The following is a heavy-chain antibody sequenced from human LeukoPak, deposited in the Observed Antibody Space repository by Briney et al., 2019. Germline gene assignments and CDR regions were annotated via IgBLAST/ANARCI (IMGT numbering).Heavy chain of an antibody. J-gene: IGHJ4*01. D-gene: IGHD3-10*01. CDR1: GYIFTVYY. Sequence: ASVKVSCKASGYIFTVYYIHCVRQAPGQGLEWMGWINPKRGGTNYGQKFQGRVTMTRDTSINTAYMELTSLRSDDTAVCYCARIIGFGELSLGDWGQGTLVTVSS. CDR3: ARIIGFGELSLGD. CDR2: INPKRGGT. V-gene: IGHV1-2*02.